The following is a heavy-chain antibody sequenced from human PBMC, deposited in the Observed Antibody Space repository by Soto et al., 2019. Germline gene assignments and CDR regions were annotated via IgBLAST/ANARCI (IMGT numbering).Heavy chain of an antibody. CDR1: GLSFRGYY. V-gene: IGHV4-34*01. CDR3: ARKYLPYYGSGSPYGMDV. J-gene: IGHJ6*02. D-gene: IGHD3-10*01. Sequence: SGTLSLTCGVYGLSFRGYYWSWIREPSGKGLEWIGEVNHSGSTNYNPSLESRVTISVDTSKNQFSLKLSSVTAADTALYYCARKYLPYYGSGSPYGMDVWGQGTTVT. CDR2: VNHSGST.